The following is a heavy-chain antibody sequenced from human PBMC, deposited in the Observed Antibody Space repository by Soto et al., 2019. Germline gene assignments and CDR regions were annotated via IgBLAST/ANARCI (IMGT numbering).Heavy chain of an antibody. CDR1: GFTFSSYS. CDR2: ISSSSSYI. J-gene: IGHJ4*02. CDR3: ARMNSGLYFDY. V-gene: IGHV3-21*01. D-gene: IGHD5-12*01. Sequence: EVQLVESGGGLVKPGGSLRLSCAASGFTFSSYSMNWVRQAPGKGLEWVSSISSSSSYIYYADSVKGRFTISRDNAKNSLYLQMNGLRAEDTAVYYCARMNSGLYFDYWGQGTLVTVSS.